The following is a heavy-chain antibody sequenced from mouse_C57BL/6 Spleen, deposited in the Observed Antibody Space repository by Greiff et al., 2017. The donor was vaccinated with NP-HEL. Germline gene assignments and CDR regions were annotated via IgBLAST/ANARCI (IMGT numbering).Heavy chain of an antibody. Sequence: VQLQQSGPELVKPGASVKISCKASGYAFSSSGMNWVKQRPGKGLEWIGRIYPGDGDTNYNGKFKGKATLTADKSSSTAYMQLSSLTSEDSAVYSWARYYYGLYYFDYWGQGTTLTVSS. CDR3: ARYYYGLYYFDY. D-gene: IGHD1-1*01. CDR1: GYAFSSSG. V-gene: IGHV1-82*01. CDR2: IYPGDGDT. J-gene: IGHJ2*01.